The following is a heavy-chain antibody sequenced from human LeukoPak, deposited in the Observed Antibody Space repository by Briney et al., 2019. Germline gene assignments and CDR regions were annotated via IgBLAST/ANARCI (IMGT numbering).Heavy chain of an antibody. CDR3: ARRNQRGDYYGMDV. J-gene: IGHJ6*02. CDR1: GYTFTGYY. V-gene: IGHV1-2*04. D-gene: IGHD6-25*01. CDR2: INPNSGGT. Sequence: ASVKVSRKASGYTFTGYYMHWVRQAPGQGLEWMGWINPNSGGTNYAQKFQGWVTMTRDTSISTAYMELSRLRSDDTAVYYGARRNQRGDYYGMDVWGQGTTVTVSS.